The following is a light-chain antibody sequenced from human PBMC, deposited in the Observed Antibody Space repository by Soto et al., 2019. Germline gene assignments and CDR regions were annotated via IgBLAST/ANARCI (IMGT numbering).Light chain of an antibody. V-gene: IGKV3-20*01. CDR1: RSVSSNY. CDR2: GVT. CDR3: HQYGGSLPYT. J-gene: IGKJ2*01. Sequence: EIVLTQSPGTLSLSPGERAILSCRASRSVSSNYLAWYQQKPGQAPRLLIAGVTTRATGIPDRFSGSGSGTDFSLTISRLEPEDFAVYYCHQYGGSLPYTFGQGTKLEIK.